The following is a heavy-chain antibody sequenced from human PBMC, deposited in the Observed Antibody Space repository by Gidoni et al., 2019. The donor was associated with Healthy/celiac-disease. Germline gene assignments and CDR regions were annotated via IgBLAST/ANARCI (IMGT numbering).Heavy chain of an antibody. CDR2: ISYDGSNK. CDR1: GFTFSRYG. Sequence: QVQLVESGGGVVQPGRSLRLSCAASGFTFSRYGMHWVRQASGKGLEWVAVISYDGSNKYYADSVKGRFTISRDNSKNTLYLQMNSLRAEDTAVYYCAKDDCSSTSCYMFVGFDYWGQGTLVTVSS. J-gene: IGHJ4*02. CDR3: AKDDCSSTSCYMFVGFDY. D-gene: IGHD2-2*02. V-gene: IGHV3-30*18.